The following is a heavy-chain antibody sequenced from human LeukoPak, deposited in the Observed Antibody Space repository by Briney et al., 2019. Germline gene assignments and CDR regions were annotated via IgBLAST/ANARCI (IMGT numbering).Heavy chain of an antibody. CDR3: ARGTMTTVTYYFDY. CDR1: GGSFSGYY. J-gene: IGHJ4*02. V-gene: IGHV4-34*01. D-gene: IGHD4-17*01. Sequence: SETLSLTCAVYGGSFSGYYWSWIRPPAGKGLEWTGEINHSGSTNYNPSLKSRVTISVDTSKNQFSLKLNSVTAADTAVYYCARGTMTTVTYYFDYWGQGTLVTVSS. CDR2: INHSGST.